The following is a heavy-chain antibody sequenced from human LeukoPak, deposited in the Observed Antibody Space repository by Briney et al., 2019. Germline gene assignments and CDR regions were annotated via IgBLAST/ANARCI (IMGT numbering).Heavy chain of an antibody. V-gene: IGHV4-34*01. CDR1: GFPFSSYW. CDR3: ARGSGNCGGDCYVYYFDY. CDR2: INHSGST. J-gene: IGHJ4*02. D-gene: IGHD2-21*02. Sequence: GSLRLSCVASGFPFSSYWMTWIRQPPGKGLEWIGEINHSGSTNYNPSLKSRVTISVDTSKNQFSLKLSSVTAADTAVYYCARGSGNCGGDCYVYYFDYWGQGTLVTVSS.